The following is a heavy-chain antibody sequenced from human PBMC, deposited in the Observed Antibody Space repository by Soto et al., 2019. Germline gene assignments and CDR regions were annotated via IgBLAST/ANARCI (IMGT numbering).Heavy chain of an antibody. CDR1: GGSFSGYY. J-gene: IGHJ5*02. CDR2: INHSGST. V-gene: IGHV4-34*01. CDR3: ARREDIVVVPAAMVAKANWFDP. Sequence: SETLSLTCAVYGGSFSGYYWSWIRQPPGKGLEWIGEINHSGSTNYNPSLKSRVTISVDTSKNQFSLKLSSVTAADTAVYYCARREDIVVVPAAMVAKANWFDPWGQGTLVTVSS. D-gene: IGHD2-2*01.